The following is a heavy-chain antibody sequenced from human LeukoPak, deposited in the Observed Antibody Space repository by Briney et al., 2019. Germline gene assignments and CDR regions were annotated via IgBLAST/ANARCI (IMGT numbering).Heavy chain of an antibody. J-gene: IGHJ4*02. D-gene: IGHD3-9*01. CDR3: ARSPHYDILTGNDY. Sequence: ASVKVSCKASGGTFSSYAISWVRQAPGQGLEWMGGIIPIFGTANYAQKFQGRVTITADESTSTAYMELSSLRSEDTAVYYCARSPHYDILTGNDYWGQGTLVTVSS. V-gene: IGHV1-69*13. CDR1: GGTFSSYA. CDR2: IIPIFGTA.